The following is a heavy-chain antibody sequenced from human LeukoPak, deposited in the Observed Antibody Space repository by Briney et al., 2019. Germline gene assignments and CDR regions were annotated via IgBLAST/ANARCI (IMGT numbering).Heavy chain of an antibody. Sequence: SETLSLTCTVSGGPMRSYHWSWIRQPAGKGLEWIGRIYSSGSTDYNPSLKSRVTMSVDTSKNQFSLKLRSVTAADTAVYYCARKEGGQLVNTRRWFDPWGQGTLVTVSS. CDR2: IYSSGST. D-gene: IGHD6-13*01. CDR1: GGPMRSYH. CDR3: ARKEGGQLVNTRRWFDP. V-gene: IGHV4-4*07. J-gene: IGHJ5*02.